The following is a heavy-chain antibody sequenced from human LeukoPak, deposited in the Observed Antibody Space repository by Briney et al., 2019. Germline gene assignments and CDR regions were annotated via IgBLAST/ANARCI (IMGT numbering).Heavy chain of an antibody. CDR2: IIPIFGIA. V-gene: IGHV1-69*04. J-gene: IGHJ5*02. D-gene: IGHD6-6*01. Sequence: SVKVSCKASGGTFSSYAISWVRQAPGQGLEGMGRIIPIFGIANYAQKFQGRVTITADKSTSTAYMELSSLRSEDTAVYYCASENGGSSSVYNWFDPWGQGTLVTVSS. CDR1: GGTFSSYA. CDR3: ASENGGSSSVYNWFDP.